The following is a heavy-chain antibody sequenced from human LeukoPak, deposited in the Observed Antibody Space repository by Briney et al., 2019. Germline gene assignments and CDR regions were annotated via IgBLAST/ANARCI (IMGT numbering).Heavy chain of an antibody. V-gene: IGHV3-30*02. CDR1: GFTFSSYG. CDR3: AKDADYDFWSGYQIYYYYYMGV. CDR2: IRYDGSNK. J-gene: IGHJ6*03. Sequence: GGSLRLSCAASGFTFSSYGMHWVRQAPGKGLEWVAFIRYDGSNKYYADSVKGRFTISRDNSKNTLYLQMNSLRAEDTAVYYCAKDADYDFWSGYQIYYYYYMGVWGKGTTVTVSS. D-gene: IGHD3-3*01.